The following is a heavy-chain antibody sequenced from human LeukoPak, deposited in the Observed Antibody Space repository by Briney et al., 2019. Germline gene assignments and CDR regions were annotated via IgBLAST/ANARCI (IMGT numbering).Heavy chain of an antibody. Sequence: SETLSLTCTVSGGSINSSNYYWGWIRQPPGKGLEWIGNIYYSGSTYYNPSLKSRVTISVDTSKNHFSLKLSSVTAADTAVYYCARLVAVAGVFDYWGQGTLVTVSS. V-gene: IGHV4-39*02. D-gene: IGHD6-19*01. J-gene: IGHJ4*02. CDR2: IYYSGST. CDR1: GGSINSSNYY. CDR3: ARLVAVAGVFDY.